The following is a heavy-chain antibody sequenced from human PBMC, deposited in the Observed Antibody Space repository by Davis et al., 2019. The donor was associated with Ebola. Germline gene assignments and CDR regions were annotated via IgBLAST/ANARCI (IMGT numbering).Heavy chain of an antibody. Sequence: SETLSLTCTVSGGSVSTGSYHWNWLRQPPGKGLEWLGYFYHTGSTKYNPSLKSRVAMSVDTSKNQFSLRLNSVTAADTAVYYCTRGAVGWNWFDPWGQGTLVTVS. D-gene: IGHD4-23*01. J-gene: IGHJ5*02. V-gene: IGHV4-61*01. CDR1: GGSVSTGSYH. CDR2: FYHTGST. CDR3: TRGAVGWNWFDP.